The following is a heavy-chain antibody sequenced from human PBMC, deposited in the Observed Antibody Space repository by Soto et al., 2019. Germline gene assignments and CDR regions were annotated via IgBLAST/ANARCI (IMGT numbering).Heavy chain of an antibody. J-gene: IGHJ5*02. Sequence: KTSETLSLTCTVSGGSISSYYWSWIRQPPGKGLEWIGYIYYSGSTSYNPSLKSRVTISVDTSKNQFSLKLSSVTAADTAVYYCARVGNGYSSSWYGSTWGQGTLVTVSS. CDR1: GGSISSYY. D-gene: IGHD6-13*01. V-gene: IGHV4-59*01. CDR2: IYYSGST. CDR3: ARVGNGYSSSWYGST.